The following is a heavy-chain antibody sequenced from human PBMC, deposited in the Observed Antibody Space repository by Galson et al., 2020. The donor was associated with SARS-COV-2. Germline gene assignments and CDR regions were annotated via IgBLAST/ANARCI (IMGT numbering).Heavy chain of an antibody. D-gene: IGHD5-12*01. CDR1: GFTFSSYA. CDR3: AKGQVSGYGRYFDY. Sequence: GGSLRLSCAASGFTFSSYAMSWVRQAPGKGLEWVSVIVASGGSTYYADSVKGRFTISRDNSKNTLHLQMNSLRADDTAVYYCAKGQVSGYGRYFDYWGQGTLVTVSS. V-gene: IGHV3-23*01. J-gene: IGHJ4*02. CDR2: IVASGGST.